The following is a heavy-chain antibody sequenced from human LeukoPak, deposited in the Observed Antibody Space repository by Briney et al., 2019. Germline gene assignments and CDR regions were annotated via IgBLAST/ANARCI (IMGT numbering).Heavy chain of an antibody. CDR1: GFTFSSYA. V-gene: IGHV3-23*01. Sequence: GGSLRLSCAASGFTFSSYAMSWVRQAPGKGLEWVSAISGSGGSTYYADSVKGRFTISRDNSKNTLYLQMNSLRAEDTAVYYCAKAGLRYLDWPTHPFFDYWGQGTLVTVSS. J-gene: IGHJ4*02. CDR2: ISGSGGST. D-gene: IGHD3-9*01. CDR3: AKAGLRYLDWPTHPFFDY.